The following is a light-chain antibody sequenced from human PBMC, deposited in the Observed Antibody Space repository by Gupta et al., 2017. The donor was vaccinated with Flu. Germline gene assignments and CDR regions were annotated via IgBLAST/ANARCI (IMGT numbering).Light chain of an antibody. CDR1: SLRSYY. J-gene: IGLJ2*01. CDR3: NSRDSSGNLVV. CDR2: GQN. V-gene: IGLV3-19*01. Sequence: SSELTHDPAVSVALGQTVRITCQGDSLRSYYASWYQQKPGQAPVLVIYGQNNRPSGFPDRFSGSSSGNTASLTITGAQAEDEADDYCNSRDSSGNLVVFGGGTKLTVL.